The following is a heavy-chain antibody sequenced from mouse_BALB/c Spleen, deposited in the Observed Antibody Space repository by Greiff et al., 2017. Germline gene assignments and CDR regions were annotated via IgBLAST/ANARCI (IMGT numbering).Heavy chain of an antibody. CDR1: GYTFTSYW. J-gene: IGHJ2*01. V-gene: IGHV1S81*02. CDR3: ALYDGYYCDY. Sequence: QVQLQQPGAELVKPGASVKLSCKASGYTFTSYWMHWVKQRPGQGLEWIGEINPSNGRTNYNEKFKSKATLTVDKSSSTAYMQLSSLTSEASAVYYCALYDGYYCDYWGQGTTLTVSS. D-gene: IGHD2-3*01. CDR2: INPSNGRT.